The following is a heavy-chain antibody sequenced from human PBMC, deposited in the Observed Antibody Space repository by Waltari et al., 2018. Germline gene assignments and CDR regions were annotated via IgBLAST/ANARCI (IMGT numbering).Heavy chain of an antibody. Sequence: QVQLQQWGAGLLKPSETLYLTCAVYGGSFSGYYWSWIRQPPGKGLEWIGEINHIGSTNCSPSPKSRVTRSVDTSKNQCSLKLSAVTAADTAVDYCASKGCKRSFYYLDYWCQGTLVTVSS. CDR3: ASKGCKRSFYYLDY. D-gene: IGHD2-15*01. V-gene: IGHV4-34*01. J-gene: IGHJ4*02. CDR2: INHIGST. CDR1: GGSFSGYY.